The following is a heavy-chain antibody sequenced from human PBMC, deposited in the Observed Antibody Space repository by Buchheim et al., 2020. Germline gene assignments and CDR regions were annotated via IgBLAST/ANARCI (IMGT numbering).Heavy chain of an antibody. CDR3: AKALGVQETNWFDP. Sequence: QVQLVESGGGVVQPGRSLRLSCAASGFTFSSYAMHWVRQAPGKGLEWVAVISYDGSNKYYADSVKGRLTISRDNAKNTLYLQMNSLRAEDTAVYYCAKALGVQETNWFDPWGQGTL. CDR2: ISYDGSNK. D-gene: IGHD3-16*01. J-gene: IGHJ5*02. CDR1: GFTFSSYA. V-gene: IGHV3-30-3*01.